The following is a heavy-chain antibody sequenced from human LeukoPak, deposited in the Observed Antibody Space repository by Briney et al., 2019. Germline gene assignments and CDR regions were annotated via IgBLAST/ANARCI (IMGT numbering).Heavy chain of an antibody. V-gene: IGHV1-69*13. CDR2: IIPIFGTA. D-gene: IGHD2-2*01. CDR3: ARAYGRGVVVPAAVVKDAWFDP. J-gene: IGHJ5*02. Sequence: GASVKVSCKVSGYTLTELSMHWVRQAPGQGLEWMGGIIPIFGTANYAQKFQGRVTITADESTSTAYMELSSLRSEDTAVYYCARAYGRGVVVPAAVVKDAWFDPWGQGTLVTVSS. CDR1: GYTLTELS.